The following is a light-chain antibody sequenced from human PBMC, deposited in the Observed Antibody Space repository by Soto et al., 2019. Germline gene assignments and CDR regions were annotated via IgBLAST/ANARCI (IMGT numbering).Light chain of an antibody. CDR1: QSFSSSY. CDR3: QQYGSSPGT. Sequence: EIVLTQSPGTLSLSPGERATLSCRASQSFSSSYLAWYQQKPDQAPRLLIYAASSRATGIPDRFSGSGSGTDFTLTISRLEPEDFAVYYCQQYGSSPGTFGQGTKVEVK. V-gene: IGKV3-20*01. J-gene: IGKJ1*01. CDR2: AAS.